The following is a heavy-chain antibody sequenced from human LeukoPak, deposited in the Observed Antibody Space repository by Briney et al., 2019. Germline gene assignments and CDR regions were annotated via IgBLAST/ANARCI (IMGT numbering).Heavy chain of an antibody. V-gene: IGHV5-51*01. CDR1: GYSFTTYW. J-gene: IGHJ3*02. Sequence: GESLKISCKGSGYSFTTYWIGWVRQMPGKGLEWMGIIYPVNSDTRYSPSFQGQVTISADKSISTAYLQWSSLKASDTAMYYCARHNQQLFGSAFDIWGQGTVVTVSS. CDR2: IYPVNSDT. D-gene: IGHD3-10*02. CDR3: ARHNQQLFGSAFDI.